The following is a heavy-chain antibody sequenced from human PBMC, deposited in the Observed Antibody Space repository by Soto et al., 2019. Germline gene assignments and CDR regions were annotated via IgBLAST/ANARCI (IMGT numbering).Heavy chain of an antibody. J-gene: IGHJ4*02. CDR2: IYYSGCT. Sequence: LSLTCIVSGESISSSSYYWGWIRQPPGNGLEGIGSIYYSGCTSYNAAFKSRATISIDTSKNQFSLKFTSVTATDTAVYYCARQVTTVVSQAYFDHWGQGTLVPVSS. D-gene: IGHD4-17*01. CDR1: GESISSSSYY. CDR3: ARQVTTVVSQAYFDH. V-gene: IGHV4-39*01.